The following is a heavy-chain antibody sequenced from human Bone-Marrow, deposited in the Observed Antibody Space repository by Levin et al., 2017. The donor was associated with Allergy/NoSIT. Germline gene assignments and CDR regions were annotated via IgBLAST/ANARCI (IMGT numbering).Heavy chain of an antibody. CDR1: GFTFSSYG. V-gene: IGHV3-33*01. D-gene: IGHD6-13*01. Sequence: GESLKISCAASGFTFSSYGMHWVRQAPGKGLEWVAVIWYDGSNKYYADSVKGRFTISRDNSKNTLYLQMNSLRAEDTAVYYCARDRSGIAAAGTVRGGWFDPWGQGTLVTVSS. CDR2: IWYDGSNK. J-gene: IGHJ5*02. CDR3: ARDRSGIAAAGTVRGGWFDP.